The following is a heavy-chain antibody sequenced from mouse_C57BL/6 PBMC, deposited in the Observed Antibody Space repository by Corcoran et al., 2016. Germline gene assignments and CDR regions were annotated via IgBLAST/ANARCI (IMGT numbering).Heavy chain of an antibody. D-gene: IGHD2-10*01. CDR3: ARPYYGNYLFFDY. V-gene: IGHV1-26*01. CDR1: GYTFTDYY. CDR2: INPNNGGT. Sequence: EVQLQQSGPELVKPGASVKISCKASGYTFTDYYMNWVKQSHGKSLEWIGDINPNNGGTSYNQKFKGKATLTVDKSSSTAYMELRSLTSEDSAVDYCARPYYGNYLFFDYWGQGTTLAVSS. J-gene: IGHJ2*01.